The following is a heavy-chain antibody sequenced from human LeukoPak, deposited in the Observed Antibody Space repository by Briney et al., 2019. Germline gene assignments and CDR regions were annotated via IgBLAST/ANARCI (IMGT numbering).Heavy chain of an antibody. CDR2: ISSNGGST. CDR3: XXXXSCHGDYYYYYMDV. CDR1: GFTFSSHA. D-gene: IGHD2-2*01. J-gene: IGHJ6*03. V-gene: IGHV3-64*01. Sequence: GGSLRLSCAASGFTFSSHAMHWVRQAPGKGLEYVSAISSNGGSTYYANSVKGRFTISRDNSKNTLYLQMGSLRAEDMAVYYCXXXXSCHGDYYYYYMDVWGKGTTVTISS.